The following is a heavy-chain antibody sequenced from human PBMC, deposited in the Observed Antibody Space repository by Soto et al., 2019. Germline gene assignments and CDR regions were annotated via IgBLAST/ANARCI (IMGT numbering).Heavy chain of an antibody. V-gene: IGHV3-33*01. J-gene: IGHJ6*02. D-gene: IGHD3-16*01. Sequence: QVQVVESGGGVVQPGTSLRLSCAASRLTFSIYDMHWVLQAPGKGLEWVALIWSDGSRQYYGDSVKGRFTISRDNSKSTLYLQMNSLRVEDTAVYYCVGEPKGGAYDMDVWGQGTTVTVSS. CDR3: VGEPKGGAYDMDV. CDR1: RLTFSIYD. CDR2: IWSDGSRQ.